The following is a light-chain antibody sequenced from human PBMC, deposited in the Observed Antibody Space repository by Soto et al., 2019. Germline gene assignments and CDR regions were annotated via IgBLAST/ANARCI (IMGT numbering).Light chain of an antibody. V-gene: IGKV2-28*01. J-gene: IGKJ5*01. CDR1: RSLLKANGYTY. Sequence: DIVMTQSPLSLTVTPGEPAPISCRSSRSLLKANGYTYFHWFLQKPGQSPQLLIYFGSNRAPGVPDRFSGSGSGTDFTLKINRVEAEDVGTYYCMQALQSLTFGQGTRLEIK. CDR3: MQALQSLT. CDR2: FGS.